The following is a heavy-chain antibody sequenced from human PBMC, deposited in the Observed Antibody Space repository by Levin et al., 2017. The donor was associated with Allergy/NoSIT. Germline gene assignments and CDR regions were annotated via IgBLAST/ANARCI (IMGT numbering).Heavy chain of an antibody. CDR3: ARDLEGCSGYKPYCCMDV. CDR2: IYVTGST. CDR1: GDSISRGFYY. J-gene: IGHJ6*03. Sequence: PSETLSLTCSVSGDSISRGFYYWSWIRQPAGEGLEWIGRIYVTGSTTYSPSLKSRVTISLDRSKDQVSLKFNSVTAADTAVYYCARDLEGCSGYKPYCCMDVWGKGTTVTVTS. V-gene: IGHV4-61*02. D-gene: IGHD5-12*01.